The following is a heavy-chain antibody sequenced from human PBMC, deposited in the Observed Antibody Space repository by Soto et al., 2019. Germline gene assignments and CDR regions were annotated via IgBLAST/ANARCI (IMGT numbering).Heavy chain of an antibody. CDR2: MNPNSGNT. Sequence: GASVKVSCKASGYTFTSYDINWVRQATGQGLEWMGWMNPNSGNTGYAQKFQGRVTMTRNTSRDNAKNSLYLQMNSLRAEDTAVYYCARDRSSWYWGYYYGMDVWGQGTTVTVSS. J-gene: IGHJ6*02. V-gene: IGHV1-8*01. D-gene: IGHD6-13*01. CDR1: GYTFTSYD. CDR3: ARDRSSWYWGYYYGMDV.